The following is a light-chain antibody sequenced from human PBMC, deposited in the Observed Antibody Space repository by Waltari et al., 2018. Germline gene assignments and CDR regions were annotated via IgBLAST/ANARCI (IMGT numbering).Light chain of an antibody. V-gene: IGLV3-19*01. CDR3: HSRNGRDNQVI. CDR2: GKD. Sequence: SYELTQDPAVSVALGQTVRITCQGDSLRTSYASWYQLKPGQAPVLVRYGKDRRPSGIPDRISGYSSGITSSLTITGARAEDEADYYCHSRNGRDNQVIFGGGTKVTVL. CDR1: SLRTSY. J-gene: IGLJ2*01.